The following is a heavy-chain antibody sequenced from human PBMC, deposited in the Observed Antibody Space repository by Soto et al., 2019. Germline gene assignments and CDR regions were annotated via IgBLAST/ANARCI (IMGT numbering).Heavy chain of an antibody. Sequence: GGSLRLSCAASGFTFSSYAMSWVRQAPGKGLEWVSAISGSGSSTYYADSVKGRFTISRDNSKNTLYLQMNSLRAEDTAVYYCAKDTYYYDSSGYPDYWGQGTLVTVSS. V-gene: IGHV3-23*01. CDR3: AKDTYYYDSSGYPDY. J-gene: IGHJ4*02. D-gene: IGHD3-22*01. CDR2: ISGSGSST. CDR1: GFTFSSYA.